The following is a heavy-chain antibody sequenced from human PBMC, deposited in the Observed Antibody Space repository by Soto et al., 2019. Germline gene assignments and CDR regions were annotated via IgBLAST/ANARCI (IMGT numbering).Heavy chain of an antibody. CDR2: ISAYNGNT. D-gene: IGHD3-10*01. Sequence: ASVKVSCKASGYTFTSYGISWVRQAPGQGLEWMGWISAYNGNTNYAQKLQGRVTMTTDTSTSTAYMELRSLRSDDTAVYYCARAIMVRGVIIGAFDIWGQGTMVTVSS. V-gene: IGHV1-18*01. CDR3: ARAIMVRGVIIGAFDI. J-gene: IGHJ3*02. CDR1: GYTFTSYG.